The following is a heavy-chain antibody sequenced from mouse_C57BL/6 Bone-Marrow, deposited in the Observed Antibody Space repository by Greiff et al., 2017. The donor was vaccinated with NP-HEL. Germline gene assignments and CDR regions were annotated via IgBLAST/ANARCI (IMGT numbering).Heavy chain of an antibody. J-gene: IGHJ1*03. Sequence: EVQLQQSGPELVKPGASVKIPCKASGYTFTDYNMDWVKQSHGKSLEWIGDINPNNGGTIYNQKFKGKATLTVDKSSSTAYMELRSLTSEDTAVYYCARGYYGSSYDHWYFDVWGTGTTVTVSS. CDR3: ARGYYGSSYDHWYFDV. V-gene: IGHV1-18*01. D-gene: IGHD1-1*01. CDR2: INPNNGGT. CDR1: GYTFTDYN.